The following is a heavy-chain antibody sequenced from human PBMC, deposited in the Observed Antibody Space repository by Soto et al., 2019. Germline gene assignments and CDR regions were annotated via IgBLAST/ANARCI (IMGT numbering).Heavy chain of an antibody. CDR3: AKEGCSSTSCYILYYYYGMDV. J-gene: IGHJ6*02. V-gene: IGHV3-23*01. D-gene: IGHD2-2*02. CDR1: GFTFSSYA. Sequence: GGSLRLSCAASGFTFSSYAMSWVRQAPGKGLEWVSAITGSGGGTYYADSVKGRFTISRDTSKNTLYLQMNSLRAEDTAVYYCAKEGCSSTSCYILYYYYGMDVWGQGTTVTVS. CDR2: ITGSGGGT.